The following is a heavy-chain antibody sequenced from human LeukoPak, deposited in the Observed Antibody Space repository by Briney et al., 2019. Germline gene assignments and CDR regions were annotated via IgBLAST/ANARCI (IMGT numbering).Heavy chain of an antibody. V-gene: IGHV3-21*01. CDR3: ARDKYSSSWYEDFDY. Sequence: GGSLRLSCAASGFTFSSYSMNWVRQAPGKGLEWVSSISSSSSYIYYADSVKGRFTISRDNAKNSLYLQMNSLRAEDTAVYYCARDKYSSSWYEDFDYWGQGTLVTVAS. D-gene: IGHD6-13*01. CDR1: GFTFSSYS. CDR2: ISSSSSYI. J-gene: IGHJ4*02.